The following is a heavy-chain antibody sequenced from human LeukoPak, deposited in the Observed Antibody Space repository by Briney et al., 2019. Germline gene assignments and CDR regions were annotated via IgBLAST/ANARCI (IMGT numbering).Heavy chain of an antibody. CDR1: GYTFTGYY. Sequence: ASVKVSCKASGYTFTGYYMHWVRQAPGQGLEWMGWINPNSGGTNYAQKFQGRVTMTRDTSISTAYMELSRLRSDDTAVYYCARGMVRGVIINPFDYWGQGTLVTVSS. J-gene: IGHJ4*02. CDR2: INPNSGGT. V-gene: IGHV1-2*02. D-gene: IGHD3-10*01. CDR3: ARGMVRGVIINPFDY.